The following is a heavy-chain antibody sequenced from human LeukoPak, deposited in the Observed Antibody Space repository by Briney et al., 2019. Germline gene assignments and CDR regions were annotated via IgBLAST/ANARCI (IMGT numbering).Heavy chain of an antibody. V-gene: IGHV1-69*13. J-gene: IGHJ5*02. Sequence: SVKVSCKASGGTFSSYAISWVRQAPGQGLEWMGGIIPIFGTANYAQKFQGRVTITADESTSTAYMELSSLRSEDTAVYYCATLGYCTNGVCYISGFDPWGQGTLVTVSS. CDR1: GGTFSSYA. D-gene: IGHD2-8*01. CDR2: IIPIFGTA. CDR3: ATLGYCTNGVCYISGFDP.